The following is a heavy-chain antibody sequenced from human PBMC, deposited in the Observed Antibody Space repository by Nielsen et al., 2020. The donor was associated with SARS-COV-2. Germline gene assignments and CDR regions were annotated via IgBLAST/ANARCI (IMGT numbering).Heavy chain of an antibody. D-gene: IGHD1-14*01. CDR2: ISYDGSNK. CDR3: AKLDRGVTTGSFDY. J-gene: IGHJ4*02. Sequence: GGSLRLSCAASGFTFSSYGMHWVRQAPGKGLEWVAVISYDGSNKYYADSVKGRFTISRDNSKNTLYLQMNSLRAEDTAVYYCAKLDRGVTTGSFDYWGQGTLVTVSS. CDR1: GFTFSSYG. V-gene: IGHV3-30*18.